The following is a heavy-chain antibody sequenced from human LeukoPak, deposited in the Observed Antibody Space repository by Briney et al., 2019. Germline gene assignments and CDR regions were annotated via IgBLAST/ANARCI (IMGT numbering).Heavy chain of an antibody. CDR3: ARPYIVGATSAFDY. CDR2: IKQDGSEK. V-gene: IGHV3-7*01. CDR1: GFTFSSYW. J-gene: IGHJ4*02. Sequence: GGSLRLSCAASGFTFSSYWVSWVRQAPGRGLEWVANIKQDGSEKYYVDSVKGRFTISRDNAKNSLYLQMNSLRAEDTAVYYCARPYIVGATSAFDYWGQGTLVTVSS. D-gene: IGHD1-26*01.